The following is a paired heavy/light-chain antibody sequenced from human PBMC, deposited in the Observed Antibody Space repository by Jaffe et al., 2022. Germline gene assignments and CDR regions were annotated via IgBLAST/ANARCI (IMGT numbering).Heavy chain of an antibody. CDR3: AGRAAGRIMYYFDY. V-gene: IGHV3-23*01. CDR2: ISGSGGST. Sequence: EVQLLESGGGLVQPGGSLRLSCAASGFTFSSYVMSWVRQAPGKGLEWVSSISGSGGSTYYADSVKGRFTISRDNSKNTLYLQMNSLRAEDTAVYFCAGRAAGRIMYYFDYWGQGTLVTVSS. CDR1: GFTFSSYV. D-gene: IGHD6-13*01. J-gene: IGHJ4*02.
Light chain of an antibody. CDR3: QQYNNWPLT. V-gene: IGKV3-15*01. CDR1: QSVSSN. Sequence: EIVMTQSPATLSVSPGERATLSCRASQSVSSNLAWYQQKPGQAPRLLIYGASTRATGIPARFSGSGSGTEFTLTISSLQSEDFAVYYCQQYNNWPLTFGPGTKVDIK. CDR2: GAS. J-gene: IGKJ3*01.